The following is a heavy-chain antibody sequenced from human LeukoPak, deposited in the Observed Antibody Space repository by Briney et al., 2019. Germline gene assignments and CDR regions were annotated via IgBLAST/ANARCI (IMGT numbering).Heavy chain of an antibody. CDR1: GYTFTSYG. D-gene: IGHD3-3*01. J-gene: IGHJ3*02. CDR3: AREGHTIFGVVSDAFDI. Sequence: ASVNVSCKASGYTFTSYGISWVRQAPGQGLEWMGWISAYNGNTNYAQKLQGRVTMTTDTSTSTAYMELRSLRSDDTAVYYCAREGHTIFGVVSDAFDIWGQGTMVTVSS. CDR2: ISAYNGNT. V-gene: IGHV1-18*01.